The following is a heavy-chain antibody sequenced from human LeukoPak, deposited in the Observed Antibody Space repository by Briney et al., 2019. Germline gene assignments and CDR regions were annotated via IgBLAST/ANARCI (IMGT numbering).Heavy chain of an antibody. CDR2: IHKNVGT. CDR3: ARTFDTSGYYYYYDN. V-gene: IGHV4-59*01. Sequence: PSETLSLTCTASGGSISSNYWSWIRQPPGKGLEWIGYIHKNVGTNYNPSLKSRVTISLDTSKNQFSLKLSSVTAADTAVYYCARTFDTSGYYYYYDNWGQGTLVTVSS. D-gene: IGHD3-22*01. CDR1: GGSISSNY. J-gene: IGHJ4*02.